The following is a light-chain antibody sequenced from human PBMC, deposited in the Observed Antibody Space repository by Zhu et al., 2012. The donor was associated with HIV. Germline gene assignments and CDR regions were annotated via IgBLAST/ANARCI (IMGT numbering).Light chain of an antibody. V-gene: IGKV1-9*01. CDR2: EAS. CDR1: QGISTY. Sequence: DIQLTQSPSFLSAFVGDRVSITCQASQGISTYLAWYQQKAGRAPNVLIYEASRLQSGVPSRFSGSGSGTEFSLTISSLQPEDSGTYYCQQLNSYPITFGQGTRLEIK. CDR3: QQLNSYPIT. J-gene: IGKJ5*01.